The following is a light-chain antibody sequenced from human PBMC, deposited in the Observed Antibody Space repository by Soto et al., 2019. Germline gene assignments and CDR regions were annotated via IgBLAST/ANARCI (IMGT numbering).Light chain of an antibody. CDR2: GAS. CDR1: QSVSTN. CDR3: QQYNNWPRT. Sequence: EIVMTQSPATLSVSPGASATLSCRASQSVSTNLAWYQQKPGQVPRALIYGASTRATEIPARFSGSGSGTEFTLTIDSLQSEDFAVYYCQQYNNWPRTFGQGTKVDIK. V-gene: IGKV3-15*01. J-gene: IGKJ1*01.